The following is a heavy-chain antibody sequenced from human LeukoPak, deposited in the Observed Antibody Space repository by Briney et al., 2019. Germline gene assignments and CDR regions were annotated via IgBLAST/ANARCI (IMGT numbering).Heavy chain of an antibody. J-gene: IGHJ1*01. CDR1: GFTFSSYG. Sequence: GGSLRLSCAASGFTFSSYGMHWVRQAPGKGLEWVAVISYDGSNKYYADSVKGRFTIARENSKNTLYLQMNSLRAEDTAVYYCAKSRDYGDYNEYFQHWGQGTLVTVSS. CDR3: AKSRDYGDYNEYFQH. D-gene: IGHD4-17*01. CDR2: ISYDGSNK. V-gene: IGHV3-30*18.